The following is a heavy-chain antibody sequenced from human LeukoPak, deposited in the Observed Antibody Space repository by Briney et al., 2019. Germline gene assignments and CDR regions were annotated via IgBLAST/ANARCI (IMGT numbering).Heavy chain of an antibody. CDR2: IKQDGSEK. CDR1: GFTFSNFW. Sequence: PGGSLRLSCAASGFTFSNFWMSWVRQAPGKGLEWLANIKQDGSEKYYVDSVKGRFTISRDNAKNPLYLQMNSLRAEDTALYYCASLGYWGQGTLVTVSS. J-gene: IGHJ4*02. V-gene: IGHV3-7*01. CDR3: ASLGY. D-gene: IGHD3-16*01.